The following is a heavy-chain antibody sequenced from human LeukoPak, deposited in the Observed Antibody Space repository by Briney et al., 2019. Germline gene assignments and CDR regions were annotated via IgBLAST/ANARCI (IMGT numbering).Heavy chain of an antibody. D-gene: IGHD3-22*01. CDR3: AREYYYDSSGYFDAEYFQH. CDR1: GYAFTSYA. J-gene: IGHJ1*01. Sequence: ASVKVSCKASGYAFTSYAMNWVRQAPGQGLEWMGWINTNTGNPTYAQGFTGRFVFSLDTSVSTAYLQISSLKAEDTAVYYCAREYYYDSSGYFDAEYFQHWGQGTLVTVSS. CDR2: INTNTGNP. V-gene: IGHV7-4-1*02.